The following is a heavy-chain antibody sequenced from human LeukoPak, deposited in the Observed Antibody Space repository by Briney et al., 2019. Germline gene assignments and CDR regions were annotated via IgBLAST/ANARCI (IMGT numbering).Heavy chain of an antibody. Sequence: GGSLRLSCAASGFTFSNYAMSWVRQAPGKGLEWVSAITGGGDDTYHADSVKGRFTISRDNSKNTLYLQMNSLRAEDTAVYYCAKGSAAARPYYFAYWGQGSLVTVSS. CDR3: AKGSAAARPYYFAY. CDR1: GFTFSNYA. CDR2: ITGGGDDT. J-gene: IGHJ4*02. D-gene: IGHD6-6*01. V-gene: IGHV3-23*01.